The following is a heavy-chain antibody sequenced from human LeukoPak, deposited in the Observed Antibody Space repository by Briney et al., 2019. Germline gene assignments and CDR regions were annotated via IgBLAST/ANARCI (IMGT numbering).Heavy chain of an antibody. D-gene: IGHD5-24*01. CDR3: ARGSRLGMALTTFDF. V-gene: IGHV4-31*03. CDR1: GGSISSGGYY. CDR2: IYYSGST. Sequence: PSETLSLTCTVSGGSISSGGYYWSWIRQHPGKGLEWIGYIYYSGSTYYNPSLKSRVTISADTSKSQISLKLNPVTAADTAVYFCARGSRLGMALTTFDFWGQGTLVTVSS. J-gene: IGHJ4*02.